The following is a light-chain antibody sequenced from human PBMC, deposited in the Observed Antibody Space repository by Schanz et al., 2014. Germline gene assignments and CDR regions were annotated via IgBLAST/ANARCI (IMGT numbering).Light chain of an antibody. CDR3: QHYGSSPPYT. CDR2: GAS. J-gene: IGKJ2*01. CDR1: QTVTTTS. Sequence: EIVLTQSPGTLSLSPGERATLSCRASQTVTTTSLAWYQQKPGQPPRLLVYGASSRATGIPDRFSGSGSGIDFTLTISRLEPEDFAVYYCQHYGSSPPYTFGQGTKLEIK. V-gene: IGKV3-20*01.